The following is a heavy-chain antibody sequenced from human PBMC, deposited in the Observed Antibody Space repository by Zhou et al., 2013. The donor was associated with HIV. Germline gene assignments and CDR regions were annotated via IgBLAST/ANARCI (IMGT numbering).Heavy chain of an antibody. V-gene: IGHV1-2*02. CDR1: GYSLSAYY. D-gene: IGHD3-22*01. CDR2: LHPTYGDI. J-gene: IGHJ4*02. Sequence: QVQLMQSGAEVRKPGASVKVSCKASGYSLSAYYMHWVRQAPGQGLEWMGWLHPTYGDIKYAPSFQGRVTMTLDTSINTAYMELHRLTSDDTAVYYCAGYSSGYNWLRYWGQGTLVTVSS. CDR3: AGYSSGYNWLRY.